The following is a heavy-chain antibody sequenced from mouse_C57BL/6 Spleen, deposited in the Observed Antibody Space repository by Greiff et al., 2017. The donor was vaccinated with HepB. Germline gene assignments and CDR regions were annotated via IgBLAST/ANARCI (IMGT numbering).Heavy chain of an antibody. D-gene: IGHD1-1*01. Sequence: QVQLKQPGAELVKPGASVKMSCKASGYTFTSYWITWVKQRPGQGLEWIGDIYPGSGSTNYNEKFKSKATLTVDTSSSTAYMQLSSLTSEDSAVYYCARETTVVANYFDYWGQGTTLTVSS. CDR1: GYTFTSYW. CDR3: ARETTVVANYFDY. CDR2: IYPGSGST. J-gene: IGHJ2*01. V-gene: IGHV1-55*01.